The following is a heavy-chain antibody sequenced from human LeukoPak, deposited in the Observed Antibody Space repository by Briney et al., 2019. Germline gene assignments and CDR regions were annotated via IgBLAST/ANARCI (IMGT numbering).Heavy chain of an antibody. CDR2: ISANSATI. Sequence: GGSLRLSCAASGFTFSGYEMTWVRQAPGKGPEWVSFISANSATISYADSAKGRFTISRDNAKNSLYLQMNSLRAEDTAMYYCIAYSSGWNWGQGTLVTVSS. J-gene: IGHJ4*02. V-gene: IGHV3-48*03. CDR1: GFTFSGYE. D-gene: IGHD6-19*01. CDR3: IAYSSGWN.